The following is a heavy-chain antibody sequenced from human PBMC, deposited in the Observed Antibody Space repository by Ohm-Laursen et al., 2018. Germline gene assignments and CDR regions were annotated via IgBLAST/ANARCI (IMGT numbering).Heavy chain of an antibody. CDR1: GGSFSGYD. CDR3: ARVGYYSSIYYFDY. J-gene: IGHJ4*02. CDR2: INHIGRT. V-gene: IGHV4-34*01. Sequence: SDTLSLTCAVYGGSFSGYDWSWIRQPPGKGLEWIGEINHIGRTNYNPSLKSRVTISVDTSKNQFSLGLSSVAAADTAVYYCARVGYYSSIYYFDYWGQGTLVTVSS. D-gene: IGHD3-10*01.